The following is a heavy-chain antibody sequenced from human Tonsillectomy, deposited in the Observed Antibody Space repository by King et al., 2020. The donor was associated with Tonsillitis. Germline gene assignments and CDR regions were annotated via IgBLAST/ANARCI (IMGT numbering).Heavy chain of an antibody. J-gene: IGHJ5*02. CDR1: GYTFSNYG. D-gene: IGHD2-2*01. CDR2: ISAYNGNT. Sequence: QLVQSGTEVKKPGASVKVSCKASGYTFSNYGISWVRQAPGQGLEWMGWISAYNGNTNYAEKFQGRVTMTTETSTTTASMELRRLRSDDTAVYYCARVDIVVVPDTPNGGWFDPWGQGTLVTVSS. V-gene: IGHV1-18*01. CDR3: ARVDIVVVPDTPNGGWFDP.